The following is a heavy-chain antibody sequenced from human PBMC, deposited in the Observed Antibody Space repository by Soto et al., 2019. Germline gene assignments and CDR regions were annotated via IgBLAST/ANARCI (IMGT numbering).Heavy chain of an antibody. J-gene: IGHJ2*01. D-gene: IGHD2-15*01. Sequence: PGGSLRLSCAASGFTFSSYAMSWVRQAPGKGLEWVSAISGSGGSTYYADSVKGRFTISRDNSKNTLYLQMNSLRAEDTAVYYCANLPWLQDWYWYFDLWGRGTLVTVSS. V-gene: IGHV3-23*01. CDR2: ISGSGGST. CDR1: GFTFSSYA. CDR3: ANLPWLQDWYWYFDL.